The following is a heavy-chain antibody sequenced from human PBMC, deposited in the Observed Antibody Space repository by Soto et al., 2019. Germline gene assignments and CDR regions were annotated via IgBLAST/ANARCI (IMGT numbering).Heavy chain of an antibody. Sequence: SGTLSLTCTVSGGSISSYFWSWIRQPPGKGLEWIGYIYYSGSTNYNPSLKSRVTISVDTSKNQFSLKLSSVTAADTAVYYCARELDSSSWSNWFDPWGQGTLVTVSS. V-gene: IGHV4-59*12. CDR1: GGSISSYF. CDR2: IYYSGST. D-gene: IGHD6-13*01. CDR3: ARELDSSSWSNWFDP. J-gene: IGHJ5*02.